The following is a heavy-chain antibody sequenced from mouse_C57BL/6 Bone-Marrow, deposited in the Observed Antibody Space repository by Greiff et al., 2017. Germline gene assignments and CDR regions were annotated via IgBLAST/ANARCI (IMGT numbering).Heavy chain of an antibody. CDR3: ARSQVVYFDY. CDR2: IRNKANGYTT. J-gene: IGHJ2*01. V-gene: IGHV7-3*01. D-gene: IGHD1-1*01. Sequence: EVKLVESGGGLVQPGGSLSLSCAASGFTFTDYYMSWVRQPPGKALEWLGFIRNKANGYTTEYSASVKGRFTISRDNSQSILYLQMNALRAEDSVTYYCARSQVVYFDYWGQGTTLTVSS. CDR1: GFTFTDYY.